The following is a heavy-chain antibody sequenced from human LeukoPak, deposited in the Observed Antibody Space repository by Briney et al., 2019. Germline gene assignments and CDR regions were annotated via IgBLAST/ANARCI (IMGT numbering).Heavy chain of an antibody. CDR3: TTPHGGYGNYYYGMDV. V-gene: IGHV3-15*01. CDR2: IKSKTDGGTA. CDR1: GLTFSSAW. Sequence: GGSLRLSCAASGLTFSSAWMSWVRQAPGKGLEWVGRIKSKTDGGTADYAAHVKGRFTISRGDSKNTLSLQMNSLKTEDTAVYYCTTPHGGYGNYYYGMDVWGQGTTVTVPS. D-gene: IGHD5-12*01. J-gene: IGHJ6*02.